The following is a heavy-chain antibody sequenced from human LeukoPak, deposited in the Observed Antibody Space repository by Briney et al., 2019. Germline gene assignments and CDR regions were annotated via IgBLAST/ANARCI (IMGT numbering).Heavy chain of an antibody. CDR3: ARTVKWLSPHFDY. CDR2: IRGDASRL. V-gene: IGHV3-7*01. D-gene: IGHD3-22*01. J-gene: IGHJ4*02. Sequence: PGGSLRLSCVASGFSIGPFWMTWVRQAPGKGLEWVANIRGDASRLYYVDSVKGRFTISRDNAKNSLYLQMNSLRTEDTALYYCARTVKWLSPHFDYWGQGTPVTVSS. CDR1: GFSIGPFW.